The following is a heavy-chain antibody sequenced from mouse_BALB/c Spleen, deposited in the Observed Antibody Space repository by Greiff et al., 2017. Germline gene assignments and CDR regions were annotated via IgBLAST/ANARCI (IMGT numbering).Heavy chain of an antibody. Sequence: EVKLVESGPGLVKPSQSLSLTCTVTGYSITSDYAWNWIRQFPGNKLEWMGYISYSGSTSYNPSLKSRISITRDTSKNQFFLQLNSVTTEDTATYYCARGDGYYVGAMDYWGQGTSVTVSS. J-gene: IGHJ4*01. CDR2: ISYSGST. CDR1: GYSITSDYA. D-gene: IGHD2-3*01. V-gene: IGHV3-2*02. CDR3: ARGDGYYVGAMDY.